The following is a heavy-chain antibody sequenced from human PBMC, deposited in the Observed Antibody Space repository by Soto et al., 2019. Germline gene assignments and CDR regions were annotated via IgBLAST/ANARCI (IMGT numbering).Heavy chain of an antibody. J-gene: IGHJ4*02. CDR3: ARHHMAATDMYFDY. D-gene: IGHD6-19*01. V-gene: IGHV4-31*03. CDR1: GVSISSGGYY. CDR2: IYDNDST. Sequence: QVQLQESGPGVVKPSQTLSLTCTVSGVSISSGGYYWSWIRQHPGKGLEWIGYIYDNDSTYYNPSLKRRVTMSVDTSRIQISLKLSSVTAADTAVYYCARHHMAATDMYFDYWGQGTLVTASA.